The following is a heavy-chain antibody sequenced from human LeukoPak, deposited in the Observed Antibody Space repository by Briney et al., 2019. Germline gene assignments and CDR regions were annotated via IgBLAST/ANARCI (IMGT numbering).Heavy chain of an antibody. CDR3: GSFYETY. V-gene: IGHV3-74*01. CDR1: GNYW. Sequence: HAGGSLRLSCAASGNYWMHWVRQVPGKGLVWVSHINSDGSWTSYADSVKGRFTISKDNAKNTVYLQMNSLRAEDTAVYYCGSFYETYWGRGTLVTVSS. D-gene: IGHD2/OR15-2a*01. J-gene: IGHJ4*02. CDR2: INSDGSWT.